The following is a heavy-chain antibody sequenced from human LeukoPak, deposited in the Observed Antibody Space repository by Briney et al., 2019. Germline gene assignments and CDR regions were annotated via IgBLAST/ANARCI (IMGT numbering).Heavy chain of an antibody. V-gene: IGHV4-39*01. CDR3: ARDRACSHCVCSYFDY. CDR2: IYYSGST. J-gene: IGHJ4*02. D-gene: IGHD2-8*01. CDR1: GGSISSTTYY. Sequence: PSETLSLTCIVSGGSISSTTYYWGWIRQPPGKGLEWIGSIYYSGSTWYNPSLKSRVTVSADTSKNQFSLKLTSVTAADTAVYYCARDRACSHCVCSYFDYWGQGTVVTVSS.